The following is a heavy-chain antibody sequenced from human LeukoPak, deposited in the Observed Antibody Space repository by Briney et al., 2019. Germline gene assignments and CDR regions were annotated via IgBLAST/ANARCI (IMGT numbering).Heavy chain of an antibody. CDR1: GFTFSSYA. D-gene: IGHD6-13*01. CDR3: AKDWYSSSWYRTLTMTSGY. Sequence: GGSLRLSCAASGFTFSSYAMSWVRQAPGKGLEWVSAISGSGGSTYYADSVKGRFTISRDNSKNTLYLQMNSLRAEDTAVYYCAKDWYSSSWYRTLTMTSGYWGQGTLVTVSS. V-gene: IGHV3-23*01. CDR2: ISGSGGST. J-gene: IGHJ4*02.